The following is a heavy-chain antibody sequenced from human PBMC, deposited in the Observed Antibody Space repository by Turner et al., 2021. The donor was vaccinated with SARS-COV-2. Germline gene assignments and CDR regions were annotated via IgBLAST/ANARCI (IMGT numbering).Heavy chain of an antibody. D-gene: IGHD2-2*01. CDR3: ARRYCSSTSCPNYFDY. V-gene: IGHV4-4*02. J-gene: IGHJ4*02. Sequence: QVQLQESGPGLVKPSGTLSLTCAVAGGPIRSSNWWSWVRQPPGKGLEWIREIYHSASTNYNPSLKSRVTISVDKSKNQFSLKLSSVTAADTAVYYCARRYCSSTSCPNYFDYWGQGTLVTVSS. CDR2: IYHSAST. CDR1: GGPIRSSNW.